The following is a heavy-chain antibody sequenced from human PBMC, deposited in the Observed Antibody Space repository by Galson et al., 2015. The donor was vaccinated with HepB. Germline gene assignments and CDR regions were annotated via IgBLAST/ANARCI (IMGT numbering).Heavy chain of an antibody. J-gene: IGHJ4*02. CDR1: GFTLSSFE. CDR2: SSSSGSII. V-gene: IGHV3-48*03. Sequence: SLRLSCAASGFTLSSFEMDWVRQAPGKGLEWVSYSSSSGSIIFYGDSVKGRFTISGDNSKNTLYLQMNSLRAEDTAVYYCAKALDIVVVVAAPDYWGQGTLVTVSS. CDR3: AKALDIVVVVAAPDY. D-gene: IGHD2-15*01.